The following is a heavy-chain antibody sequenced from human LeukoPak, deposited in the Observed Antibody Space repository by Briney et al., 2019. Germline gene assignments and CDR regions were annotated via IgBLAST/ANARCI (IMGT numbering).Heavy chain of an antibody. Sequence: GGSLRLSCAASGFTFSSYSMNWVRQAPGKGLEWVSSISSSSSYIYYADSVKGRFTISRDNAKNSLYLQMNSLRAEDTAVYYCARAWTKAVVIAYFDYWGQGTLVTVSS. CDR2: ISSSSSYI. V-gene: IGHV3-21*01. J-gene: IGHJ4*02. CDR3: ARAWTKAVVIAYFDY. CDR1: GFTFSSYS. D-gene: IGHD2-21*01.